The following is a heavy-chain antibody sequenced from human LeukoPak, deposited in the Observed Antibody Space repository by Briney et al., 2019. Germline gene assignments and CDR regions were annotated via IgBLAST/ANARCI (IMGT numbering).Heavy chain of an antibody. V-gene: IGHV3-21*01. CDR3: ARAQIPGIAVAGKSAGNFDY. CDR2: ISSSSSYI. J-gene: IGHJ4*02. CDR1: GFTLSSHS. D-gene: IGHD6-19*01. Sequence: GGSLRLFCAASGFTLSSHSMNWVRQAPGKGLEWVSSISSSSSYIYYADSVKGRFTTSRDNAKNSLYLQMNSLRAEDTAVYYCARAQIPGIAVAGKSAGNFDYWGQGTLVTVSS.